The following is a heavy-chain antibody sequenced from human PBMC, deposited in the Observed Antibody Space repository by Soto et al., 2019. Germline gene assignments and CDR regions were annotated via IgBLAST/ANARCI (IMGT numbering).Heavy chain of an antibody. Sequence: GGSLRLSCAASGFTFSSYGMHWVRQAPGKGLEWVAVISYDGSNKYYADSVKGRFTISRDNSKNTLYLQMNSLRAEDTAVYYCAKGSGYYSRGWYGMDVWGQGTTVTVSS. J-gene: IGHJ6*02. CDR2: ISYDGSNK. CDR3: AKGSGYYSRGWYGMDV. D-gene: IGHD3-3*01. V-gene: IGHV3-30*18. CDR1: GFTFSSYG.